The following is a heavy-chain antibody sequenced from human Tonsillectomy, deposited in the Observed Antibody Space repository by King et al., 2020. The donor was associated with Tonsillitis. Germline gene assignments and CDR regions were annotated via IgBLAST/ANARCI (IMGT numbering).Heavy chain of an antibody. CDR1: GFTFSSYA. CDR3: AKASSVTTWLGLTTTNY. J-gene: IGHJ4*02. Sequence: VQLVESGGGLAQPGGSLRLSCAASGFTFSSYAMSWVRQAPGKGLEWVSGISGGGGTTYYADSVKGRFTISRDNSKNTLYLQMNSLRAEDTAVYYCAKASSVTTWLGLTTTNYWGQGTLVTVSS. V-gene: IGHV3-23*04. CDR2: ISGGGGTT. D-gene: IGHD4-17*01.